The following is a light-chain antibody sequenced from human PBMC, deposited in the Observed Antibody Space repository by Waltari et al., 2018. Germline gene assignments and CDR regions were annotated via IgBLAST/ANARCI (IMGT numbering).Light chain of an antibody. V-gene: IGLV2-8*01. J-gene: IGLJ2*01. Sequence: QSALTQPPSASGSLGQSVTISCTGTSSDVGASNYVSWYQQTPGKAPKLMIFEVSKRPSGVPDRFSGSRSGNTASLTVSGLQAEDEADYYCSSDAGSNNYVILGGGTKLTVL. CDR1: SSDVGASNY. CDR3: SSDAGSNNYVI. CDR2: EVS.